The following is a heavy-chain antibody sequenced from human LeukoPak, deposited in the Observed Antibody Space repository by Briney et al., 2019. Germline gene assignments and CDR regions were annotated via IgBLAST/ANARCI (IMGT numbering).Heavy chain of an antibody. Sequence: SPETLSLTCTVSGGSMNDYSRSWIRQSAGSGLEWIGRMYTRGNSHYNPSLTSRVTISIDESKNQFSLKLRSVTAADTAVYYCARERFGEANFDFWVQGTRVTVSS. J-gene: IGHJ4*02. CDR2: MYTRGNS. CDR3: ARERFGEANFDF. CDR1: GGSMNDYS. V-gene: IGHV4-4*07. D-gene: IGHD3-10*01.